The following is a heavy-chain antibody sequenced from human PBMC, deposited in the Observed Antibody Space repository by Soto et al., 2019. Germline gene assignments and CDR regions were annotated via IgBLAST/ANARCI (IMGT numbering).Heavy chain of an antibody. J-gene: IGHJ6*03. CDR1: GGSISIYY. CDR3: ARTRDGGLWFGEQTYYYYMDV. CDR2: IYYSGST. V-gene: IGHV4-59*01. Sequence: PSETLSLTCTVSGGSISIYYLRWIRQPQGKGLEWIGYIYYSGSTNYNPSLKSRVTISVDTSKNQFSLKLSSVTAADTAVYYCARTRDGGLWFGEQTYYYYMDVWGKGTTVTVSS. D-gene: IGHD3-10*01.